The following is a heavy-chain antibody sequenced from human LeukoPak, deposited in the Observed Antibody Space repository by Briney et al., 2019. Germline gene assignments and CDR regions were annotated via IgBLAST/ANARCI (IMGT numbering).Heavy chain of an antibody. J-gene: IGHJ4*02. V-gene: IGHV1-18*01. CDR3: ARTAYLRSARFYFDY. CDR2: ISAYNGNT. CDR1: GYTFTSYD. Sequence: RASVKVSCKASGYTFTSYDINWVRQAPGQGLEWMGWISAYNGNTNYAQKLQGRVTMTTDTSTSTAYMELRSLRSDDTAVYYCARTAYLRSARFYFDYWGQGTLVTVSS. D-gene: IGHD6-6*01.